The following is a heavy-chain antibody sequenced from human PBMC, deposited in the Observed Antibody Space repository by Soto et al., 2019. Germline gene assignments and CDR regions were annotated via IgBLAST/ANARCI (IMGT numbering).Heavy chain of an antibody. CDR1: GYTFTSYA. V-gene: IGHV1-3*05. CDR2: INAGNGNT. CDR3: ARDMMMRATVTTGGGMDV. J-gene: IGHJ6*02. D-gene: IGHD4-17*01. Sequence: QVQLVQSGAEEKKPGASVKVSCKASGYTFTSYAMHWVRQAPGQRLEWMGWINAGNGNTKYSQKFQGRVTITRDTSGSTAYMELSSLRSEDTAVYYCARDMMMRATVTTGGGMDVWGQGTTVTVSS.